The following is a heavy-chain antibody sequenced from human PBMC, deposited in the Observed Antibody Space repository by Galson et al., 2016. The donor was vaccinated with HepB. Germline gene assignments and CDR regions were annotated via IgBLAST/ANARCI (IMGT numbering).Heavy chain of an antibody. D-gene: IGHD6-19*01. CDR2: IKVMGST. CDR3: ARSFSGRVFEY. Sequence: ETLSLPCAVFGGSLSGYYWSWIRQLPGKGLEWIGEIKVMGSTNYNPTLKSRVTISVNTSKNQFSLTLSSVTAADTAVYYCARSFSGRVFEYWGQGSLVSVSS. V-gene: IGHV4-34*01. J-gene: IGHJ4*02. CDR1: GGSLSGYY.